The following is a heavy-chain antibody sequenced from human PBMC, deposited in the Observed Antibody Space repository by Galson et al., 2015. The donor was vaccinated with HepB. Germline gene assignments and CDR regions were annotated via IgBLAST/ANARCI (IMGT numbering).Heavy chain of an antibody. Sequence: SETLSLTCAVYGGSFSGYYWSWIRQPPGKGLEWIGEVNHSGSTNYNPSLKSRVTISVDTSKNQFSLKLSSVTAADTAVYYCAREAVGYCSSTSCQTTSDYWGPGTLVTVSS. CDR2: VNHSGST. CDR3: AREAVGYCSSTSCQTTSDY. CDR1: GGSFSGYY. V-gene: IGHV4-34*01. J-gene: IGHJ4*02. D-gene: IGHD2-2*03.